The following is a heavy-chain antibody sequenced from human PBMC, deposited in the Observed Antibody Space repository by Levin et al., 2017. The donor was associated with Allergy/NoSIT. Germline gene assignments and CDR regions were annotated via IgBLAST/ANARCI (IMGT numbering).Heavy chain of an antibody. CDR2: ISNDGSKK. J-gene: IGHJ4*02. Sequence: PGGSLRLSCAASGFSFISYAMHWVRQAPGKGLERVAVISNDGSKKYYADSVKGRFTISRDNSKNTLYLQMNSLRVEDTAVYYCARDRFQSTGTFLDHWGQGTLVTVSS. D-gene: IGHD4-17*01. CDR1: GFSFISYA. V-gene: IGHV3-30-3*01. CDR3: ARDRFQSTGTFLDH.